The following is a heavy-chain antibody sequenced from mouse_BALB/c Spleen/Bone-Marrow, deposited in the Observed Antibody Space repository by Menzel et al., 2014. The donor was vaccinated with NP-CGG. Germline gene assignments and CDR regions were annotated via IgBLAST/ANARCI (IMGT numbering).Heavy chain of an antibody. Sequence: EVKVVESGGGLVQPGGSRKLSCAASGFTFSSFGMHWVRQAPEKGLEWVAYISSGSGTIYYGDTVMGRFTISRDNPKNTLFLQMTSLRSEDTATYYCVRSGSSSGYFDYWGQGTTLTVSS. CDR2: ISSGSGTI. J-gene: IGHJ2*01. CDR1: GFTFSSFG. CDR3: VRSGSSSGYFDY. D-gene: IGHD1-1*01. V-gene: IGHV5-17*02.